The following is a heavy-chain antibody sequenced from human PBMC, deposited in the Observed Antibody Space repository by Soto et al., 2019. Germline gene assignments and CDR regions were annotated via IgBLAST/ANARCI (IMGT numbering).Heavy chain of an antibody. V-gene: IGHV5-51*01. CDR2: IFPGDSDT. CDR1: GYIFIAYW. CDR3: ARGGMIGTPPDY. Sequence: VESLKISCQGSGYIFIAYWIGCVLQMPGKGLEWMGIIFPGDSDTRYRPSFQGQVTISADMSTNTAYLQWSSLKASDSGMYFCARGGMIGTPPDYWGQGTQVTVSS. D-gene: IGHD1-7*01. J-gene: IGHJ4*02.